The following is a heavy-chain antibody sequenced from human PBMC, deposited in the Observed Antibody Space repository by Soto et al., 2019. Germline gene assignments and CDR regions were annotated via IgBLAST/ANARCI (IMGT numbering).Heavy chain of an antibody. CDR3: ARGSNAGLDY. CDR1: GYTFRAYS. J-gene: IGHJ4*02. V-gene: IGHV1-3*01. D-gene: IGHD4-4*01. Sequence: QVQVVQSGAEGKKPGASVKVSCKASGYTFRAYSMNWVRQAPGQRLEWMGWINGVNGNTEYSQTFQGRVTITRDTSASIAYMELSSLRPEDTAVYYCARGSNAGLDYWGQGTLVTVSS. CDR2: INGVNGNT.